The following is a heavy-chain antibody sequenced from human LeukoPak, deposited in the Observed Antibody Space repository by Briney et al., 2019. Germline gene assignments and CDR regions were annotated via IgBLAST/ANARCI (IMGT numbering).Heavy chain of an antibody. D-gene: IGHD3-10*01. Sequence: PSETLSLTCTVSGDSISNYYWTWLRHPPGKGLEWIGYIYYTGQTNNNPSLESRVTISVDTSRGHFSLRLTSVTAADTAIYYCARGGGDYNGSGDWFDPWGQGTLVTVSS. CDR1: GDSISNYY. J-gene: IGHJ5*02. V-gene: IGHV4-59*01. CDR3: ARGGGDYNGSGDWFDP. CDR2: IYYTGQT.